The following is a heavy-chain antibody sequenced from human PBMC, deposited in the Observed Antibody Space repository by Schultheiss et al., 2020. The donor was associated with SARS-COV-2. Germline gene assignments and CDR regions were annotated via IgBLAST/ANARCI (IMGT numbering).Heavy chain of an antibody. V-gene: IGHV3-53*01. CDR1: GFAVSSFY. J-gene: IGHJ6*02. CDR3: AKDLHWYGMDV. CDR2: ISQSGTT. D-gene: IGHD1-1*01. Sequence: GGSLRLSCAASGFAVSSFYMNWVRQAPGEGLEWVSVISQSGTTNYADSVKGRFTISRDVSENTLYLHMNSLKAGDTAVYYCAKDLHWYGMDVWGQGTTVTVS.